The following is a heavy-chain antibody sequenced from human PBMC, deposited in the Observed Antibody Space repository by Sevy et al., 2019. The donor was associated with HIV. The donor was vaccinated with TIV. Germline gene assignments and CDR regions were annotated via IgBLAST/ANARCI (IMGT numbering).Heavy chain of an antibody. J-gene: IGHJ4*02. CDR2: ISLYNGNT. CDR3: ASVGYGVNILDQ. V-gene: IGHV1-18*01. D-gene: IGHD3-3*01. Sequence: ASVKVSCKASGYSFTHYGISWVRQAPGQGLEWMGWISLYNGNTNYAQKLQGTVTMTTDTSTSTAYMELRSLRSDDTAVYYYASVGYGVNILDQWGQGTLVTVSS. CDR1: GYSFTHYG.